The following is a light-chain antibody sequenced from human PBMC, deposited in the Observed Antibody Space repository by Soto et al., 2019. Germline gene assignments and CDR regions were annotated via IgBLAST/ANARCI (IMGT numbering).Light chain of an antibody. CDR2: DAS. Sequence: DIQGTQSPSSLSESLGDRIIITCQASQDISKYLNWYQHKPGKAPKLLIYDASNFETGVPSRFSGSGSGTEFTFTISSLQPEDIATYYCQQYDNLPLTFGGGSKVDI. CDR3: QQYDNLPLT. CDR1: QDISKY. J-gene: IGKJ4*01. V-gene: IGKV1-33*01.